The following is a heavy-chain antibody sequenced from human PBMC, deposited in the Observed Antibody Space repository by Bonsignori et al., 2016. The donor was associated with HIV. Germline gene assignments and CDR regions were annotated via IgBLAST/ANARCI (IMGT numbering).Heavy chain of an antibody. J-gene: IGHJ4*02. Sequence: WIRQPPGKGLEWVANIKQDGSETYYVDSVKGRFTISRDSAENSLYLQMNSLRAEDTAVYYCARGPRYDSSGYYGNYWGQGTLVTVSS. V-gene: IGHV3-7*03. D-gene: IGHD3-22*01. CDR3: ARGPRYDSSGYYGNY. CDR2: IKQDGSET.